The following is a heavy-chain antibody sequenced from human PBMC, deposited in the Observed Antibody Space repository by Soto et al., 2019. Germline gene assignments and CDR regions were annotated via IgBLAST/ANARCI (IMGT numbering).Heavy chain of an antibody. Sequence: QAQLVDSGGGVVQPGRSLRLSCAAYGLPFSASGMHRVRQAPGKGLEWVAMIWSDGSKEYYADSVKGRFTITRDNSKNMIFLQMDSLRAEDTAVYYCARDKGTTCLDTWGQGNMVTVSS. D-gene: IGHD1-26*01. CDR3: ARDKGTTCLDT. V-gene: IGHV3-33*01. CDR1: GLPFSASG. J-gene: IGHJ5*02. CDR2: IWSDGSKE.